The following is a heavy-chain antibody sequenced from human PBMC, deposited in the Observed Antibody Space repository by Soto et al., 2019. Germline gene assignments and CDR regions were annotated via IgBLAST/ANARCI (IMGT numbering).Heavy chain of an antibody. V-gene: IGHV3-30*18. CDR1: GFTFSSYG. CDR3: AKERGGLSSSWYGSGMDV. D-gene: IGHD6-13*01. Sequence: QVQLVESGGGVVQPGRSLRLSCAASGFTFSSYGMHWVRQAPGKGLEWVAVISYDGSNKYYADSVKGRFTISRDNSKNTXXLQMNSRRAEDTAVYYCAKERGGLSSSWYGSGMDVWGQGTTVTVSS. CDR2: ISYDGSNK. J-gene: IGHJ6*02.